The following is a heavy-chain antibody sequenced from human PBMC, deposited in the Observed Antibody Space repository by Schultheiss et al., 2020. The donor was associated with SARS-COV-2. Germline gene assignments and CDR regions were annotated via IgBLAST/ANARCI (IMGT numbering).Heavy chain of an antibody. CDR2: IYPGDSDT. V-gene: IGHV5-51*01. D-gene: IGHD2-2*02. J-gene: IGHJ4*02. Sequence: GGSLRLSCKGSGYSFTSYWIGWVRQMPGKGLEWMGIIYPGDSDTRYSPSFQGQVTISADKSISTAYLQWSSLKASDTAMYYCARLLIGRADIVVVPAAIGGFDYWGQGTLVTVSS. CDR3: ARLLIGRADIVVVPAAIGGFDY. CDR1: GYSFTSYW.